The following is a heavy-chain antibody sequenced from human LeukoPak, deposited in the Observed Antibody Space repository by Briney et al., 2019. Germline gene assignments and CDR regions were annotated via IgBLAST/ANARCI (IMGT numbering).Heavy chain of an antibody. CDR3: ARDFLDYDFWSGYWDFDY. CDR2: ISYDGSNK. V-gene: IGHV3-30*04. Sequence: GGSLRLSCAASGFTFSSYAMHWVRQAPGKGLEWVAVISYDGSNKYYADSVKGRFTISRDNSKNTLYLQMNSLRAEDTAVYYCARDFLDYDFWSGYWDFDYWGQGTLVTVSS. J-gene: IGHJ4*02. D-gene: IGHD3-3*01. CDR1: GFTFSSYA.